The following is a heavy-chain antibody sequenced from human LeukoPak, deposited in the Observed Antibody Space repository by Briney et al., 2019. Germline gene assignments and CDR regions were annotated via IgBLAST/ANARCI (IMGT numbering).Heavy chain of an antibody. CDR2: IYTIGNT. Sequence: SETLSLTCTVSGGSISNYYWSWIRQPAGKGLEWIGRIYTIGNTNYNPSLKSRVTMSVDTSKNQFSLKLSSVTAADTAVYYCARVSPYSSSWYYFDYWGQGILVTVSS. CDR1: GGSISNYY. J-gene: IGHJ4*02. CDR3: ARVSPYSSSWYYFDY. D-gene: IGHD6-13*01. V-gene: IGHV4-4*07.